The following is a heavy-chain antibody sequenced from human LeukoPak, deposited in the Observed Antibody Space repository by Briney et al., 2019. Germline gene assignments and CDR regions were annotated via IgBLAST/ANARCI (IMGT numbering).Heavy chain of an antibody. CDR3: ARSTLRGVIIPLDY. V-gene: IGHV1-8*01. Sequence: ASVKVPCKASGYTFTSYDINWVRQATGQGLEWMGWMIPNSGNTGYAQKFQGRVTMTRNTSISTAYMELSSLRSEDTAVYYCARSTLRGVIIPLDYWGQGTLVTVSS. CDR2: MIPNSGNT. CDR1: GYTFTSYD. D-gene: IGHD3-10*01. J-gene: IGHJ4*02.